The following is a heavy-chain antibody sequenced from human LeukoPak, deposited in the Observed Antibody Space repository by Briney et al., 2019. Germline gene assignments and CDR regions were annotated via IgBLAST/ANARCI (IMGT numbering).Heavy chain of an antibody. V-gene: IGHV3-23*01. CDR3: ASITMIVVPQLQHHDY. D-gene: IGHD3-22*01. Sequence: PGGSLRLSCAASGFTFSSYAMSWVRQAPGKGLEWVSAISGSGGSTYYADSVKGRFTISRDNSKNTLYLQMNSLRAEDTAVYYCASITMIVVPQLQHHDYWGQGTLVTVSS. J-gene: IGHJ4*02. CDR1: GFTFSSYA. CDR2: ISGSGGST.